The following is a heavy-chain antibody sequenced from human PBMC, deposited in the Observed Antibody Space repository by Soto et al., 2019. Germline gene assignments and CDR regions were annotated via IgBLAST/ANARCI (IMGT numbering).Heavy chain of an antibody. V-gene: IGHV4-39*01. CDR3: ARLRIPDGYRTSYYFDY. J-gene: IGHJ4*02. CDR2: IYYSGST. Sequence: SETLSLTCTVSGGSISSSSYYWGWIRQPPGKGLEWIGSIYYSGSTYYNPSLKSRVTISVDTSKNQFSLKLSSVTAADTAVYYCARLRIPDGYRTSYYFDYWGQGTLVTVSS. CDR1: GGSISSSSYY. D-gene: IGHD5-12*01.